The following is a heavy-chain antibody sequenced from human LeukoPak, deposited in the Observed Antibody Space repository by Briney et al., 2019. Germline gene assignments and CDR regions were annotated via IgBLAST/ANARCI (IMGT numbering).Heavy chain of an antibody. D-gene: IGHD2-15*01. Sequence: SVKVSCKASGGTFSSYTISWVRQAPGQGLEWMGRIIPILGIANYAQKFQGRFTITADKSTSKDYMELCSLRSDGTAVYYCARGYCSGGCCYFDYWGQGTLVTVSS. J-gene: IGHJ4*02. V-gene: IGHV1-69*02. CDR3: ARGYCSGGCCYFDY. CDR1: GGTFSSYT. CDR2: IIPILGIA.